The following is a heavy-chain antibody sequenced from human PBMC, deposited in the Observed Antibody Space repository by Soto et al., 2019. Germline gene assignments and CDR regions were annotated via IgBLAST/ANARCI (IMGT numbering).Heavy chain of an antibody. J-gene: IGHJ4*02. D-gene: IGHD3-22*01. CDR2: IWYDGSNK. V-gene: IGHV3-33*01. CDR1: GFTFSSYS. Sequence: SGFTFSSYSMNWVRQAPGKGLEWVAVIWYDGSNKYYADSVKGRFTISRDNSKNTLYLQMNSLRAEDTAVYYCARGAPYYYDSSGYYLAYWGQGTLVTVSS. CDR3: ARGAPYYYDSSGYYLAY.